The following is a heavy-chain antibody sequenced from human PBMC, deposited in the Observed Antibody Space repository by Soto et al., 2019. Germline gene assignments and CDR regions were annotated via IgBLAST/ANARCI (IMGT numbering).Heavy chain of an antibody. V-gene: IGHV3-30*19. Sequence: QVQLEQSGGGVVQPGRSLRLSCAASGFTFSSNGMHWVRQAPGKGLEWVAVISYDGSNKYYADSVKGRFTISRDNSKNTLYLQMNSLRAEDTAVYYCARDRGYSSSWYAVYWGQGTLVTVSS. D-gene: IGHD6-13*01. CDR1: GFTFSSNG. CDR3: ARDRGYSSSWYAVY. J-gene: IGHJ4*02. CDR2: ISYDGSNK.